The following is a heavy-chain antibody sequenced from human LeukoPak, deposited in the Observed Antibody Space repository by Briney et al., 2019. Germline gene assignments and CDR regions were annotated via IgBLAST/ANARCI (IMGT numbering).Heavy chain of an antibody. CDR3: ARDSGYSPLYYYYYMDV. CDR1: GFTFDDYG. J-gene: IGHJ6*03. D-gene: IGHD5-24*01. Sequence: GGSLRLSCAASGFTFDDYGMSWVRQAPGKGLEWVSGINWNGGSTGYADSVKGRFTISRDNAKNSLYLQMNSLRAEDTAVYYCARDSGYSPLYYYYYMDVWGKGTTVTVSS. V-gene: IGHV3-20*04. CDR2: INWNGGST.